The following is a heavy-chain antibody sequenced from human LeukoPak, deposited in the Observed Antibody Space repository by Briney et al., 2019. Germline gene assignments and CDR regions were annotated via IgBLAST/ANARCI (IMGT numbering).Heavy chain of an antibody. CDR2: INHSGST. V-gene: IGHV4-34*01. Sequence: ASETLSLTCAVYGGSFSGYYWSWIRQPPGKGLEWIGEINHSGSTNYNPSLKSRVTISVDTSKNQFSLKLSSVTAADTAVYYCARGPFYTVVTPLYYYMDVWGKGTTVTVSS. CDR1: GGSFSGYY. CDR3: ARGPFYTVVTPLYYYMDV. D-gene: IGHD4-23*01. J-gene: IGHJ6*03.